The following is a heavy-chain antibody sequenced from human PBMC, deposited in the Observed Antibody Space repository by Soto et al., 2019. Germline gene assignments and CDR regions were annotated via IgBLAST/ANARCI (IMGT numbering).Heavy chain of an antibody. V-gene: IGHV3-30*18. Sequence: GGSLRLSCAASGFTFSSYGMHWVRQAPGKGLEWVAVISYDGSNKYYADSVKGRFTISRDNSKNPLYLQMNSLRAEDTAVYYCAKDSTSQWLESEYFQHWGQGTLVTVSS. CDR1: GFTFSSYG. J-gene: IGHJ1*01. CDR3: AKDSTSQWLESEYFQH. D-gene: IGHD6-19*01. CDR2: ISYDGSNK.